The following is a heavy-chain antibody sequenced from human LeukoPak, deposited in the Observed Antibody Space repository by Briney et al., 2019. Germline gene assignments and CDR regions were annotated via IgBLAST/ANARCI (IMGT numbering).Heavy chain of an antibody. CDR2: INPNSGGT. D-gene: IGHD3-3*01. J-gene: IGHJ5*02. V-gene: IGHV1-2*02. Sequence: ASVKVSCKASGYTFTGYYMHWVRQAPGQGLEWMGWINPNSGGTNYAQKFQGRVTITRDTSISTAYMELSRLRSDDTAVYYCARGPVLRFLEWFNWFDPWGQGTLVTVSS. CDR3: ARGPVLRFLEWFNWFDP. CDR1: GYTFTGYY.